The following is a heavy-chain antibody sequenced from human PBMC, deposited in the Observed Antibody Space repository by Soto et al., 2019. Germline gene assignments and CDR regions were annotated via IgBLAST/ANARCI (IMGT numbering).Heavy chain of an antibody. CDR3: ARVRGRYFDWSGDY. CDR1: EFTFGLYW. J-gene: IGHJ4*02. Sequence: EVQLVESGGGLVQPGGSLRLSCAASEFTFGLYWMMWVRQAPGKGLEWVASMKHDGSEMYYADSGKGRFTISRDNGKNSLFLQMSGLRVDDTAVYFCARVRGRYFDWSGDYWGQGTLVIVSS. D-gene: IGHD3-9*01. V-gene: IGHV3-7*01. CDR2: MKHDGSEM.